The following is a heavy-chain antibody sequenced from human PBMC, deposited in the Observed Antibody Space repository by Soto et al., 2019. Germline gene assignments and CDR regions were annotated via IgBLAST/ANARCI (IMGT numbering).Heavy chain of an antibody. Sequence: QVQLVQSGAEVKKPGSSVKVSCKASGGTFSSYAISWVRQDPGQGLEWMGGIIPIFGTANYAQKFQGRVTITADESTSTAYMELSSLRSEDTAVYYCASQVKGYYYYVMDVWGQGTTVTVSS. CDR2: IIPIFGTA. D-gene: IGHD3-10*01. V-gene: IGHV1-69*01. CDR3: ASQVKGYYYYVMDV. J-gene: IGHJ6*02. CDR1: GGTFSSYA.